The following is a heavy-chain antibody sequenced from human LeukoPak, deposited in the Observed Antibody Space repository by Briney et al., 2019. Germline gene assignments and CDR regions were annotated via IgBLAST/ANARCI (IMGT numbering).Heavy chain of an antibody. V-gene: IGHV3-30*03. D-gene: IGHD1-26*01. CDR3: ARDRSSGSYYLDY. CDR2: ISYDGSNK. J-gene: IGHJ4*02. Sequence: GRSLRLSCAASGFTFSSYGMHWVRQAPGKGLEWVAVISYDGSNKYYADSVKGRFTISRDNAKNSLFLQMNSLRAEDTAVYYCARDRSSGSYYLDYWGQGTLVTVSS. CDR1: GFTFSSYG.